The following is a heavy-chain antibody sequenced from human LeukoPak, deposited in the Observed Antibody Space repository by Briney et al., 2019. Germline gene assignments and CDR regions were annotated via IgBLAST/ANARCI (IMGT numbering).Heavy chain of an antibody. CDR1: GFTFSSYA. Sequence: GGSLRLSCAASGFTFSSYAMSWVRQAPGKGLEWVSTIGGGGESTFYADSVKDRFTISRDNSKNTVYLQMNSLRAEDTAVYYCAKVLSGGQDYWGQGTLVTVFS. CDR2: IGGGGEST. J-gene: IGHJ4*02. CDR3: AKVLSGGQDY. D-gene: IGHD7-27*01. V-gene: IGHV3-23*01.